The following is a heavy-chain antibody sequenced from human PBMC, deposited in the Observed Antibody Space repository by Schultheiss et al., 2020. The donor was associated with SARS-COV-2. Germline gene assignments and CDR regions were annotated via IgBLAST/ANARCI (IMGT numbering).Heavy chain of an antibody. CDR3: ARNVDTAMVTDY. CDR2: IYTSGST. Sequence: SETLSLTCAVYGGSFSGYYWSWIRQPAGKGLEWIGRIYTSGSTNYNPSLKSRVTMSVDTSKNQFSLKLSSVTAADTAVYYCARNVDTAMVTDYWGQGTLVTVSS. V-gene: IGHV4-59*10. J-gene: IGHJ4*02. D-gene: IGHD5-18*01. CDR1: GGSFSGYY.